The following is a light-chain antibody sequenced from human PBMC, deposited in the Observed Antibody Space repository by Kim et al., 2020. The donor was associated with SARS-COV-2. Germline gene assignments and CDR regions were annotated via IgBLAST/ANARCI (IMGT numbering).Light chain of an antibody. Sequence: QAVVTQEPSLTVSPGGTVTLTCASSTGAVTSGYFPNWFQQKPGQAPRPLIYSTSNKHSWTPARFSGSLLGGKAALTLSGVQPEDEAEYYCLLYYGGGHWVFGGGTKLTVL. CDR1: TGAVTSGYF. J-gene: IGLJ3*02. V-gene: IGLV7-43*01. CDR3: LLYYGGGHWV. CDR2: STS.